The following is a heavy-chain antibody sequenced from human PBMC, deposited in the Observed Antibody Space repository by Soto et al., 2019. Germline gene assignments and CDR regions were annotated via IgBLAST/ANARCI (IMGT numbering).Heavy chain of an antibody. CDR2: ISGNSKYI. D-gene: IGHD2-15*01. CDR1: GFNFSNYD. V-gene: IGHV3-21*01. CDR3: ARRDFLAAFDNWFDP. Sequence: GGSLRLSCAASGFNFSNYDMNWVRQAPGKGLEWVSSISGNSKYIYYANSMKGRFTISRDNAKNSLFLQMNSLRVDDSAVYYCARRDFLAAFDNWFDPWGHGTLVTVSS. J-gene: IGHJ5*02.